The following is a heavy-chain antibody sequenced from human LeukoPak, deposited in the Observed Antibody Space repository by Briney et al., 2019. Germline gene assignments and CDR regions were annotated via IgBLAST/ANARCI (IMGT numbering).Heavy chain of an antibody. Sequence: GGSLRLSCAASGFTFSSYAMSWVRQAPGKGLEWVSAISSSGGSTYYADSVKGRFTISRDNSKNTLYLQMNSLRAEDTAVYYCAKNGYYYDSSGYYQYFQHWGQGTLVTVSS. CDR3: AKNGYYYDSSGYYQYFQH. CDR2: ISSSGGST. J-gene: IGHJ1*01. D-gene: IGHD3-22*01. V-gene: IGHV3-23*01. CDR1: GFTFSSYA.